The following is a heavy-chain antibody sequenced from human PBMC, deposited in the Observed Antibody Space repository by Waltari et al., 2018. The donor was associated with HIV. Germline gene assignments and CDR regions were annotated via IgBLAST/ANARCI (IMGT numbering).Heavy chain of an antibody. CDR2: IYYRGST. CDR1: GGSISSSSYY. D-gene: IGHD4-17*01. Sequence: QLQLQESGPGLVKPSETLSLTCTVSGGSISSSSYYWGWIRQPPGTGLEWIGSIYYRGSTSYNPSLKSRVTISVDTSKNQFSLKLSSVTAADTAVYYCARLDYGDIIDYWGQGTLVTVSS. V-gene: IGHV4-39*01. J-gene: IGHJ4*02. CDR3: ARLDYGDIIDY.